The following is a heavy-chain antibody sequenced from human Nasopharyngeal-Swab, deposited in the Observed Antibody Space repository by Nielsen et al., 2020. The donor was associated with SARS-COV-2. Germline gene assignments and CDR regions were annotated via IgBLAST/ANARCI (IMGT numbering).Heavy chain of an antibody. J-gene: IGHJ3*02. V-gene: IGHV4-34*01. CDR3: ARANNPLLWFGSGDAFDI. CDR2: INHSGST. Sequence: SETLSLTCAVYGGSFSGYYWSWIRQPPGKGLEWIGEINHSGSTNYNPSLKSRVTISVDTSKNQFSLKLSSVTAADTAVYYCARANNPLLWFGSGDAFDIWGQGTMATVSS. D-gene: IGHD3-10*01. CDR1: GGSFSGYY.